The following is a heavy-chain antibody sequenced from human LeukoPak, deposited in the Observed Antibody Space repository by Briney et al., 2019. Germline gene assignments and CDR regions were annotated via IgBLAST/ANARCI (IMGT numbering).Heavy chain of an antibody. V-gene: IGHV3-21*06. Sequence: GGSLRLSCAASGFTFSNYGMNWVRQAPGRGLEWVSFTDTSGSCIYYGDSVKGRFTISRDNAKDLLFLQMNGLRAEDTALYYCARGRSITLLRGVAMSDGFDIWGQGAMVAVSS. D-gene: IGHD3-10*01. CDR3: ARGRSITLLRGVAMSDGFDI. CDR1: GFTFSNYG. J-gene: IGHJ3*02. CDR2: TDTSGSCI.